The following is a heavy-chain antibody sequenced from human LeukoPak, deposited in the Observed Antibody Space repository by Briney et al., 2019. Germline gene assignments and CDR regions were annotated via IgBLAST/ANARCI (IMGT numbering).Heavy chain of an antibody. J-gene: IGHJ4*02. CDR1: GFTFSSYG. CDR2: ISYDGSNK. V-gene: IGHV3-30*18. CDR3: AKDRSYYYDSSGSNGIEY. Sequence: PGGSLRLSCAASGFTFSSYGMHWVRQAPGKGLEWVAVISYDGSNKYYADSVKGRFTISRDNSKNTLYLQMNSLRAEDTAVYYCAKDRSYYYDSSGSNGIEYWGQGTLVTVSS. D-gene: IGHD3-22*01.